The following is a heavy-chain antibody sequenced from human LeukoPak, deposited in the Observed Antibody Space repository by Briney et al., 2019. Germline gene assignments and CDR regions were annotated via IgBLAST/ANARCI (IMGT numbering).Heavy chain of an antibody. Sequence: SETLSLTCTVSGGSISSYSWSWVRQPPGKGLEWMGYIYYSGSTNYNPSLKRRVTISVDTSKNQFSLKLSSVTAADTAVYYCARHKPVNYYYGMDVWGQGTTVTVSS. V-gene: IGHV4-59*08. CDR3: ARHKPVNYYYGMDV. CDR2: IYYSGST. CDR1: GGSISSYS. J-gene: IGHJ6*02.